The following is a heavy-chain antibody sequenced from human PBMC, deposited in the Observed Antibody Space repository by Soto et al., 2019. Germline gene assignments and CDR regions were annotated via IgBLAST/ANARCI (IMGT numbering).Heavy chain of an antibody. CDR2: ISDSGNT. J-gene: IGHJ6*02. D-gene: IGHD3-10*01. CDR1: GGSIDYYY. Sequence: PSETLSLTCTVSGGSIDYYYWSWIWQPPGKGLEWLGYISDSGNTRYNPSLRSRVTISVDTSKNQFSLKLNSVTAADTAVYYCARDSTAWFPYYGIDVWGQGTTVTVSS. CDR3: ARDSTAWFPYYGIDV. V-gene: IGHV4-59*01.